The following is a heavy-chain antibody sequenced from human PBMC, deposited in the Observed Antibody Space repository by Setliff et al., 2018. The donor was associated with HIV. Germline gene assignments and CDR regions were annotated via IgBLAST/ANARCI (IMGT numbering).Heavy chain of an antibody. V-gene: IGHV1-69*13. Sequence: GASVKVSCKASEGNFRFYAFSWVRQAPGQGLEWMGGIIPMFVTANYAQKFQDRVTITADESTSTAYMELSSLRFEDTAVYYCARAKATRQARPTNCFDPWGQGTLVTVSS. CDR3: ARAKATRQARPTNCFDP. CDR2: IIPMFVTA. J-gene: IGHJ5*02. CDR1: EGNFRFYA. D-gene: IGHD1-1*01.